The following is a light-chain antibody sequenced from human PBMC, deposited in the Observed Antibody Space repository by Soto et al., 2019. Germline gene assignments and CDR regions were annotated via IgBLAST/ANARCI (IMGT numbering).Light chain of an antibody. CDR3: QQYNSWRSIS. CDR2: DTS. Sequence: TQSPGTLSFYPGQRANLSCGACQSVSSSYLGWYQHKPGQAPRLLIYDTSTRAAGIPARFSGSGSGTDFTLTISSLQSEDFAVYYCQQYNSWRSISFGQGTRL. V-gene: IGKV3-15*01. CDR1: QSVSSSY. J-gene: IGKJ5*01.